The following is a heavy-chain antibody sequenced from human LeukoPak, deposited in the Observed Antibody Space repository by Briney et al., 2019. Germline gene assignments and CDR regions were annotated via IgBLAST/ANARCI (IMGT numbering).Heavy chain of an antibody. V-gene: IGHV4-59*01. J-gene: IGHJ4*02. D-gene: IGHD2-15*01. CDR3: ARYSEPPRYFEN. Sequence: PSETLSLTCTVSGGSISSYYWSWIRQPPGKGLEFIGHVHYSGATKYNPSFKSRVTISVDTSKDQFSLNLSSVTAADTAVYYRARYSEPPRYFENWGQGTLVTVSS. CDR2: VHYSGAT. CDR1: GGSISSYY.